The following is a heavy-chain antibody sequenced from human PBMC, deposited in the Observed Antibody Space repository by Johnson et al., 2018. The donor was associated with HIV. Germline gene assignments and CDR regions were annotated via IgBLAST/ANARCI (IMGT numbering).Heavy chain of an antibody. J-gene: IGHJ3*02. V-gene: IGHV3-53*01. D-gene: IGHD1-7*01. CDR1: GFTVSSNY. Sequence: VQLVESGGGLIQPGGSLRLSCAASGFTVSSNYMSWVRQAPGKGLEWVSVLYSGGSTYYADSVKGRFSISRDNSKNTLYLQMNSLRAEDTAVYYCARAGQLPEDAFDIWAKGQWSPSLQ. CDR2: LYSGGST. CDR3: ARAGQLPEDAFDI.